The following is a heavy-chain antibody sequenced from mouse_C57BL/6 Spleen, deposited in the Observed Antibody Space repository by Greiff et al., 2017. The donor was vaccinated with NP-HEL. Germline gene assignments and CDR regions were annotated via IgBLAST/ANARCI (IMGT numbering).Heavy chain of an antibody. CDR1: GYTFTDYN. Sequence: EVQLQESGPELVKPGASVKMSCKASGYTFTDYNMHWVKQSHGKSLEWIGYINPNNGGTSYNQKFKGKATLTVNKSSSTAYMELRSLTSEDSAVYYCARVDGTRDYYAMDYWGQGTSVTVSS. V-gene: IGHV1-22*01. D-gene: IGHD1-1*01. CDR3: ARVDGTRDYYAMDY. J-gene: IGHJ4*01. CDR2: INPNNGGT.